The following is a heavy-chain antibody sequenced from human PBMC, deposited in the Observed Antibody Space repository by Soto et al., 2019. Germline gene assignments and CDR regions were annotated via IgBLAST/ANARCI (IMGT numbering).Heavy chain of an antibody. CDR2: IYYSGST. J-gene: IGHJ4*02. CDR3: ARDSLSYYDSSGPPDY. V-gene: IGHV4-59*01. Sequence: SETLSLTCPVSGGSISSYYWSWIRQPPGKGLEWIGYIYYSGSTNYNPSLKSRVTISVDTSKNQFSLKLSSVTAADTAVYYCARDSLSYYDSSGPPDYWGQGTLVTVSS. D-gene: IGHD3-22*01. CDR1: GGSISSYY.